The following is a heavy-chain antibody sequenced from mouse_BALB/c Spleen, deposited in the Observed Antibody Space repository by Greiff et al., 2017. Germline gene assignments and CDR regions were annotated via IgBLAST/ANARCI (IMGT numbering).Heavy chain of an antibody. CDR2: ISDGGSYT. CDR1: GFTFSDYY. V-gene: IGHV5-4*02. J-gene: IGHJ3*01. D-gene: IGHD2-10*02. CDR3: ARDQEYGNYRFAY. Sequence: EVQRVESGGGLVKPGGSLKLSCAASGFTFSDYYMYWVRQTPEKRLEWVATISDGGSYTYYPDSVKGRFTISRDNAKNNLYLQMSSLKSEDTAMYYCARDQEYGNYRFAYWGQGTLVTVSA.